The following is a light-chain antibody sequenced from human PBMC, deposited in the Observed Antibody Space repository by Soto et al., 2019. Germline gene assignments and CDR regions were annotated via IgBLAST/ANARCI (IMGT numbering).Light chain of an antibody. V-gene: IGLV2-14*03. Sequence: QSALTQPASVSGSPGQSITISCTGTSSDVGGYNYVSWYQQHPGKAPKLMIYDVNNRPSGVSNRFSGSKSGNTASLTISGLQAEDEADYYCSSYTSSSAYVFGTGTKLPS. CDR3: SSYTSSSAYV. CDR1: SSDVGGYNY. CDR2: DVN. J-gene: IGLJ1*01.